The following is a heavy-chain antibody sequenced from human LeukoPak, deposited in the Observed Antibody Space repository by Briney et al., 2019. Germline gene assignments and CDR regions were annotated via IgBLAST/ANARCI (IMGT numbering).Heavy chain of an antibody. CDR1: GFTFSSYA. J-gene: IGHJ4*02. CDR3: AREAEGNDDFDY. CDR2: ISAGGGNT. Sequence: GGSLRLSCAASGFTFSSYAMSWVRQAPGKGLEWVSGISAGGGNTYYADSVKGRFTISRDNAKNSLYLQMNSLRAEDTAVYYCAREAEGNDDFDYWGQGTLVTVSS. D-gene: IGHD1-1*01. V-gene: IGHV3-23*01.